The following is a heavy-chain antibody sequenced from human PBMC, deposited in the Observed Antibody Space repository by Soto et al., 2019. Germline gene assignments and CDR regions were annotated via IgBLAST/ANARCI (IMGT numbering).Heavy chain of an antibody. J-gene: IGHJ4*02. CDR1: GFTFSSYA. V-gene: IGHV3-23*01. Sequence: GGSLRLSCAASGFTFSSYAMSWVRQAPGKGLEWVSGISGSVGSTYYAHSVKGRFTISRDNAKNTLYLQMNSLRAEDTAIYYSAKDWGATYGYGASHYWGPGTLLTFST. CDR3: AKDWGATYGYGASHY. CDR2: ISGSVGST. D-gene: IGHD5-18*01.